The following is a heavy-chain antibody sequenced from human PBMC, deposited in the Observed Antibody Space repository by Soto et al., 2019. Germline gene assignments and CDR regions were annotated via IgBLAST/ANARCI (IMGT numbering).Heavy chain of an antibody. CDR1: GGTFSSYT. J-gene: IGHJ4*02. Sequence: QVQLVQSGAVVKKPGSSVKVSCKASGGTFSSYTISWVRQAPGQGLEWMGRIIPILGIANYAQKFQGRVTITADKSTSPAYMELSSLRNEDTAVYYCARDRGGNAYGSFVYWGQGTLVTVSS. D-gene: IGHD2-15*01. V-gene: IGHV1-69*08. CDR3: ARDRGGNAYGSFVY. CDR2: IIPILGIA.